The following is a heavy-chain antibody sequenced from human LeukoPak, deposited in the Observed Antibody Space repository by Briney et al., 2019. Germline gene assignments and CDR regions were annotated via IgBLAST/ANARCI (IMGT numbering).Heavy chain of an antibody. CDR1: GFTFSSYG. Sequence: PGRSLRLSCAASGFTFSSYGMHWVRQAPGKGLEWVAVIWYDGSNKYYADSVKGRFTISRDSSKNTLYLQMNSLRAEDTAVYYCARDAGYDFWSGYYTKYFQHWGRGTLVTVSS. CDR3: ARDAGYDFWSGYYTKYFQH. J-gene: IGHJ1*01. D-gene: IGHD3-3*01. CDR2: IWYDGSNK. V-gene: IGHV3-33*01.